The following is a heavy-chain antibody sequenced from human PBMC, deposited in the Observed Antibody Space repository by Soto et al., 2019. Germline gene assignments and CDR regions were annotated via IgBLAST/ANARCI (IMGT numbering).Heavy chain of an antibody. J-gene: IGHJ3*02. Sequence: QLQLQESGPGLVKPSETLSLTCSVSGGSINSNTYYWGWIRQPPGKGLEWIGSICYSGSTCYNPSLKGRVTISVDTSNNQFSLKLSSVTAADTAVYYCARPVAGVRHDAFDIWGQGTMVTVSS. CDR1: GGSINSNTYY. D-gene: IGHD6-19*01. CDR3: ARPVAGVRHDAFDI. V-gene: IGHV4-39*01. CDR2: ICYSGST.